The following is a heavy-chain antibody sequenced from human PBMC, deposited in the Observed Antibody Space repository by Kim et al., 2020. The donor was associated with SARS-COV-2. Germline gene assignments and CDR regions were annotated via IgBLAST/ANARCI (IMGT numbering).Heavy chain of an antibody. CDR2: IDPSDSYT. Sequence: GESLKISCKGSGYSFTSYWIRWVRQMPGKGLEWMGRIDPSDSYTNYSPSFQGHVTISADKSISTAYLQWSSLKASDTAMYYCARHSSIADWFDPWGQGTLVTVSS. CDR1: GYSFTSYW. D-gene: IGHD2-2*01. CDR3: ARHSSIADWFDP. J-gene: IGHJ5*02. V-gene: IGHV5-10-1*01.